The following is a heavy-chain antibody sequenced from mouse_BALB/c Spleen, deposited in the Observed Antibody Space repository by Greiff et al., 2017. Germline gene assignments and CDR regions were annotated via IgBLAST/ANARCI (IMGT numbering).Heavy chain of an antibody. D-gene: IGHD2-4*01. Sequence: VQLKESGPELVKPGASVKISCKASGYTFTDYNMHWVKQSPGKSLEWIGYIYPYNGGTGYNQKFKSKATLTVDNSSSTAYMELRSLTSEDSAVYYCARSTMITTDAMDYWGQGTSVTVSS. CDR3: ARSTMITTDAMDY. J-gene: IGHJ4*01. V-gene: IGHV1S29*02. CDR1: GYTFTDYN. CDR2: IYPYNGGT.